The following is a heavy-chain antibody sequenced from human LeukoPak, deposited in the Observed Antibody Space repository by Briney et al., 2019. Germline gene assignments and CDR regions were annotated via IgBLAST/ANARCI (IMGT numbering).Heavy chain of an antibody. CDR2: ISYDGSNK. Sequence: GASLRPSCAAAGSSFSSYAMQWVRQAPGKGLEWVEVISYDGSNKYYADSVKGRFTISRDNSKNTLYLQMKSLRAEDTAVYYCARDSNGNYVNAFDIWGQGTMVTVSS. CDR3: ARDSNGNYVNAFDI. J-gene: IGHJ3*02. D-gene: IGHD1-7*01. V-gene: IGHV3-30-3*01. CDR1: GSSFSSYA.